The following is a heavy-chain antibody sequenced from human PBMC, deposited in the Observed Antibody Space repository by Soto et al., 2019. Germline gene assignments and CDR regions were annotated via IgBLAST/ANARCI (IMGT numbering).Heavy chain of an antibody. Sequence: SETLSLTCAVSGGSISSSNWWSWVRQPPGKGLEWIGEIYYSGSTNYNPSLKSRVTISVDTSKNQFSLKLSSVTAADTAVYYCARRWGGTFDIWGQGTMVTVSS. D-gene: IGHD3-10*01. V-gene: IGHV4-4*02. CDR2: IYYSGST. J-gene: IGHJ3*02. CDR1: GGSISSSNW. CDR3: ARRWGGTFDI.